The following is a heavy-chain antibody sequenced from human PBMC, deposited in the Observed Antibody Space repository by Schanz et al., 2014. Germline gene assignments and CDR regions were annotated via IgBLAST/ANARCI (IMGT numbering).Heavy chain of an antibody. D-gene: IGHD1-1*01. J-gene: IGHJ4*02. CDR3: ARDRRNADLDY. V-gene: IGHV3-21*01. CDR2: ISYGTSYI. CDR1: GITFSSHS. Sequence: EVHLVESGGGLVQPGGSLRLSCAASGITFSSHSFNWVRQAPGKGLEWVSSISYGTSYIYYAESVKGRFTISRDNAKNSLYLEMNSLRAEDTALYYCARDRRNADLDYWGQGTLVTVSS.